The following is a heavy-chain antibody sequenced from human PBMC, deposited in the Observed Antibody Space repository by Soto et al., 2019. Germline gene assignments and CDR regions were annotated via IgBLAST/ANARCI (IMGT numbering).Heavy chain of an antibody. CDR3: ASGLSGDKVDQ. D-gene: IGHD2-21*01. CDR1: GGSISDGGYY. CDR2: IYNSGNT. J-gene: IGHJ4*02. V-gene: IGHV4-30-4*01. Sequence: PSETLSLTCTVSGGSISDGGYYWSWIRQPPGKGLEWIGHIYNSGNTYNNPSLRSRLTISLDTSKSQFSLNLNSVTAADTAVYYCASGLSGDKVDQWGQGTLVTVSS.